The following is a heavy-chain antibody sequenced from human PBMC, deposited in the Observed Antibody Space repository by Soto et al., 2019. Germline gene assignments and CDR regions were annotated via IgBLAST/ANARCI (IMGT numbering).Heavy chain of an antibody. V-gene: IGHV4-34*01. CDR2: INHSGKT. D-gene: IGHD3-10*01. Sequence: QVQLQQWGAGLSKPSETLSLTCAVYGGSFSDYYWSWIRQPPGKGLEWIGEINHSGKTNYSPSLTSRVTISVDTSKNQISLKLSSVTAADTAVYSCARSGHLFDYWGQGISVTVSS. CDR1: GGSFSDYY. J-gene: IGHJ4*02. CDR3: ARSGHLFDY.